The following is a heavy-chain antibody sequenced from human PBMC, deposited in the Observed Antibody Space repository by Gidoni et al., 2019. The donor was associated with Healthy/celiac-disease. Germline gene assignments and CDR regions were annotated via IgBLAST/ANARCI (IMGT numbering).Heavy chain of an antibody. V-gene: IGHV4-39*01. D-gene: IGHD5-12*01. Sequence: QLQLQESGPGLVKPSETLSLTCTVSGGSISSSSYYWGWIRQPPGKGLEWIGSIYYSGSTYYNPYLKSRVTISVDTSKNQFSLKLRSVTAADTAVYYCAIVRDGYNYTPKYWYFALWGRGTLVTVSS. CDR3: AIVRDGYNYTPKYWYFAL. CDR1: GGSISSSSYY. CDR2: IYYSGST. J-gene: IGHJ2*01.